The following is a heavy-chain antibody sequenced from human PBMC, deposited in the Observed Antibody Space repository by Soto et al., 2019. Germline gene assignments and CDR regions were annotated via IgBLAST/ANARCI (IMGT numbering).Heavy chain of an antibody. Sequence: GESLKISCKGSGYSFTSYWIGWVRQMPGKGLEWMGIIYPCDSDTRYSPSFQGQVTISADKSISTAYLQWSSLKASDTAMYYCARETASYCTTGVCFSTGIAVAYFDYWGQGTLVTVSS. CDR2: IYPCDSDT. D-gene: IGHD2-8*01. V-gene: IGHV5-51*01. J-gene: IGHJ4*02. CDR1: GYSFTSYW. CDR3: ARETASYCTTGVCFSTGIAVAYFDY.